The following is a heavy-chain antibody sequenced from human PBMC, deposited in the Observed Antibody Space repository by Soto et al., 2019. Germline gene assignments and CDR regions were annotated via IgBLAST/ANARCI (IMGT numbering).Heavy chain of an antibody. Sequence: ASVKVSCKASGYTFTRYAMHWVRQAPGQRLEWMGWINAGNGNTKYSQKFQGRVTITADVSTTTAYMELSSLTFEDTAVYYCARGHEFGGNSDAFDVWGQGTMVTVSS. CDR2: INAGNGNT. CDR3: ARGHEFGGNSDAFDV. D-gene: IGHD2-15*01. J-gene: IGHJ3*01. CDR1: GYTFTRYA. V-gene: IGHV1-3*01.